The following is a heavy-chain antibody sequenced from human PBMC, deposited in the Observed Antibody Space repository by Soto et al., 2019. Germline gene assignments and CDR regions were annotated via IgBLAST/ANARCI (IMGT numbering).Heavy chain of an antibody. CDR3: ARDRGYNWNYGWFEP. CDR2: ISAYNGNT. J-gene: IGHJ5*02. CDR1: GYTFTSYG. V-gene: IGHV1-18*01. D-gene: IGHD1-7*01. Sequence: QVQLVQSGAEVKKPGASVMVSCTASGYTFTSYGISWVRQAPGQGLELMGWISAYNGNTNYAQKLQGRVTMTTDTFPSTAYMELRSLRSDDTAVYYCARDRGYNWNYGWFEPWGQGTLVTVSS.